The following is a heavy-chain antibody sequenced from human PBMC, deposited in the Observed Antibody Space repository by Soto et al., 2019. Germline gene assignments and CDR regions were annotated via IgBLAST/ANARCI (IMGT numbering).Heavy chain of an antibody. Sequence: GVSLRLSCAAAGFTFRNYGIHWIRQAPGKGPEWVGGTSHDGSKTYYAVSVKGRFIIYRDNSRNPMYLQMNRLRAEDTAVYYCRKEAIVLISHGMEVLRHGPTVIVSS. J-gene: IGHJ6*01. CDR1: GFTFRNYG. D-gene: IGHD2-8*01. CDR3: RKEAIVLISHGMEV. V-gene: IGHV3-30*18. CDR2: TSHDGSKT.